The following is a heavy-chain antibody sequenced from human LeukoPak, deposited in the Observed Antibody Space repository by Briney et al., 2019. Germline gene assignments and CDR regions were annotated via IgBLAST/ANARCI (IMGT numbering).Heavy chain of an antibody. CDR3: ARRYGIASLTYFSYYGMDV. J-gene: IGHJ6*02. Sequence: SETLSLTCTVSGDSVRSFHWSWIRQPPGKGLEWIGHMYYSGSTNYNPSLKSRVSMSVDTPKNQFSLRLSSVTAADTAVYYCARRYGIASLTYFSYYGMDVWGQGTTVTVS. V-gene: IGHV4-59*02. CDR1: GDSVRSFH. D-gene: IGHD1-1*01. CDR2: MYYSGST.